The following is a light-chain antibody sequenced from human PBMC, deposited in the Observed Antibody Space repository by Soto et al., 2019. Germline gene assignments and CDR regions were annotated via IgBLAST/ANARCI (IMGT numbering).Light chain of an antibody. Sequence: DIVMTQSPDSLAVSLGERATINCKSSKSGLYRSENKYYLAWYQQKPGQPPKLLIYWASTRESGVPDRCSGSGSGTDFTLTSSSLQAEDVAVYYCQQYYSTPWTFGQGTKVEIK. J-gene: IGKJ1*01. CDR2: WAS. CDR3: QQYYSTPWT. CDR1: KSGLYRSENKYY. V-gene: IGKV4-1*01.